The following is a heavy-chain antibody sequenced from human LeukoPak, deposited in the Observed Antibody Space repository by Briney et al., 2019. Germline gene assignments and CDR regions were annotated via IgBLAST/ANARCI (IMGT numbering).Heavy chain of an antibody. Sequence: GGSLRLSCAASGFSFSSYDTTWVRQAPGKGLEWVSYIGRSSDIIFYADSVKGRFTISRDNAKNSLYLQMNSLRVEDTAFYYCAKDNRRHYTSGPNPDSLHWGQGALVTVSS. CDR2: IGRSSDII. J-gene: IGHJ4*02. CDR1: GFSFSSYD. CDR3: AKDNRRHYTSGPNPDSLH. V-gene: IGHV3-48*01. D-gene: IGHD6-19*01.